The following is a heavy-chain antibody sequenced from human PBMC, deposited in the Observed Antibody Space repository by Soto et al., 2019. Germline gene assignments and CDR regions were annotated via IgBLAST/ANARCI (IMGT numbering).Heavy chain of an antibody. J-gene: IGHJ5*02. D-gene: IGHD6-13*01. CDR1: GYTFTSYA. CDR3: AREPAAGDWFDP. V-gene: IGHV1-3*01. CDR2: INAGNGNT. Sequence: ASVKVSCKASGYTFTSYAMHWVRQAPGQRLEWMGWINAGNGNTKYSQKFQGRVTITRDTSTSTAYMELRSLRSDDTAVYYCAREPAAGDWFDPWGQGTLVTVSS.